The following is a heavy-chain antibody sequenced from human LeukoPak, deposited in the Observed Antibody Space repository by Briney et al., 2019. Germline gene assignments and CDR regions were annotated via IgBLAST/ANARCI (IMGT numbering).Heavy chain of an antibody. CDR1: GYTFTSYG. D-gene: IGHD6-13*01. J-gene: IGHJ4*02. CDR2: ISAYNGNT. CDR3: ARDQDWFRSSWCYDY. Sequence: ASVKVSCKASGYTFTSYGISWVRQAPGQGLEWMGWISAYNGNTNYAENLQGRVTMTTDTSTSTAYMEPRSLRSDDTAVYYCARDQDWFRSSWCYDYWGQGTLVTVSS. V-gene: IGHV1-18*01.